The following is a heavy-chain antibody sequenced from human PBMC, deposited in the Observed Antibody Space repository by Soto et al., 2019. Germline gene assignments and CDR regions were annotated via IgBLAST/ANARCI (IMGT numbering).Heavy chain of an antibody. V-gene: IGHV3-23*01. D-gene: IGHD6-19*01. CDR3: AKGNTSGWYFFDY. J-gene: IGHJ4*02. Sequence: EVQLWESGGGLVQPGGSLRLSCEASGFTFINCAMSWVRQAPGKGLEWVSGISGTGRSTFYADSVEGRFTISRDNSKNTVYLQMNSLRAEDTAVYYCAKGNTSGWYFFDYWGKGTLVTVSS. CDR1: GFTFINCA. CDR2: ISGTGRST.